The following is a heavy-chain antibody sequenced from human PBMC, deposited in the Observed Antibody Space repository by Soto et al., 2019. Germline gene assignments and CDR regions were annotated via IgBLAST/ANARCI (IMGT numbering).Heavy chain of an antibody. CDR3: ASSHYTEAPLIDY. Sequence: PSETLSLTCSVSGDSLTTNGYYWGWIRQPPGKGLQWIGNVYWTGSTFSHPSLTSRVFISVDTSKNEFSLRLTSVTAADTAVYYCASSHYTEAPLIDYLGPGPVVTISS. V-gene: IGHV4-39*01. CDR1: GDSLTTNGYY. D-gene: IGHD3-10*01. CDR2: VYWTGST. J-gene: IGHJ4*02.